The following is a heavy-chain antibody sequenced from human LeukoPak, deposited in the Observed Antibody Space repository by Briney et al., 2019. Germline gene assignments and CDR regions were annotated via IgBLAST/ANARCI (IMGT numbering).Heavy chain of an antibody. V-gene: IGHV4-34*01. D-gene: IGHD5-24*01. CDR3: ARGGDGYNFRLISYYYGMDV. Sequence: SETLSLTCAVYGGSFSGYYWSWIRQPPGKGLEWIGEINHSGSTNYNPSLKSRVTISVDTSKNQFSLKLSSVTAADTAVYYCARGGDGYNFRLISYYYGMDVWGQGTTVTVSS. CDR2: INHSGST. CDR1: GGSFSGYY. J-gene: IGHJ6*02.